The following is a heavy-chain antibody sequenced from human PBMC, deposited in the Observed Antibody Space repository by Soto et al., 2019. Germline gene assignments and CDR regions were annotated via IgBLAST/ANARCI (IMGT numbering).Heavy chain of an antibody. J-gene: IGHJ4*02. D-gene: IGHD3-22*01. V-gene: IGHV1-69*13. CDR3: ARATLSSGYCHTCFDY. Sequence: SVKVSCKASGGTFSSYALSWVRPAPGQGLELMGVLIPIFGTANYAQKFQGRVTITADESTSTAYMELSSLRSEDAAVYYCARATLSSGYCHTCFDYGGQGTLVTVSS. CDR1: GGTFSSYA. CDR2: LIPIFGTA.